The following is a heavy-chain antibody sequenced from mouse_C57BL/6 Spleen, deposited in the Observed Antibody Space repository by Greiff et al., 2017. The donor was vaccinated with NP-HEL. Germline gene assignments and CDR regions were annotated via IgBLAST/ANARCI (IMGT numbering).Heavy chain of an antibody. CDR3: AKGRDAMDY. V-gene: IGHV1-4*01. Sequence: QVQLKESGAELARPGASVKMSCKASGYTFTSYTMHWVKQRPGQGLEWIGYINPSSGYTKYNQKFKDKATLTADKSSSTAYMQLSSLTSEDSAVYYCAKGRDAMDYWGQGTSVTVSS. CDR1: GYTFTSYT. CDR2: INPSSGYT. D-gene: IGHD3-3*01. J-gene: IGHJ4*01.